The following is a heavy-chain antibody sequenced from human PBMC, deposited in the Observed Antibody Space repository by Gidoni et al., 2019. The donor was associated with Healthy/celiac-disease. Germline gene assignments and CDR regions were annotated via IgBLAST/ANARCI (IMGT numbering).Heavy chain of an antibody. CDR2: ISAYNGNT. D-gene: IGHD6-13*01. V-gene: IGHV1-18*01. CDR3: ARDLERRDSSSPLDP. J-gene: IGHJ5*02. Sequence: QVQLVQSGSAVKKPGASVKVSCKASGYTFTRYGISWVRKAPGQGLEWMGWISAYNGNTNYEQKLQGRVTMTTDTATSTADMELRSMRSDETAVYYCARDLERRDSSSPLDPWGQGTLVTVSS. CDR1: GYTFTRYG.